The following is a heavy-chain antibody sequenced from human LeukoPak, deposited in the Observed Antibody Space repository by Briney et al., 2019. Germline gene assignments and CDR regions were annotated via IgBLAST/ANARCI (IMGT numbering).Heavy chain of an antibody. D-gene: IGHD1-26*01. J-gene: IGHJ4*02. CDR2: FDPEDGET. CDR1: GYTLTELS. Sequence: ASVKVSCKVSGYTLTELSMHWVRQAPGKGLEWMGGFDPEDGETIYAQKFQGRVTMTEDTSTDTAYMELSSLRSEDMAVYYCATETPLVGRTTFFTYWGQGTLVTVSS. V-gene: IGHV1-24*01. CDR3: ATETPLVGRTTFFTY.